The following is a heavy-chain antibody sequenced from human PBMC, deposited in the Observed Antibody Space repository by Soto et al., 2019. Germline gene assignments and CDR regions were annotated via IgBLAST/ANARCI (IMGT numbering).Heavy chain of an antibody. V-gene: IGHV1-69*13. CDR1: GGTFNSYA. CDR2: IIPIFGTA. Sequence: SVKVSCKASGGTFNSYAISWVRQAPGPGLEWMGGIIPIFGTANYAQKFQGRVTITADESTTTAYMELSSLRSEDTAVYYCARRSQYYGSGSYPDYFYYYGMDVWGQGTPVTVSS. J-gene: IGHJ6*02. D-gene: IGHD3-10*01. CDR3: ARRSQYYGSGSYPDYFYYYGMDV.